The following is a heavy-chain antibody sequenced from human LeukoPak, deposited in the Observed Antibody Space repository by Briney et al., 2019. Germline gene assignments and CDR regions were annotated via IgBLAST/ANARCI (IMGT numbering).Heavy chain of an antibody. Sequence: GGSLRLSCTASGFTFNTYSMNWVRQAPGEGLEWVSYVSSSSRTIYYADSVKGRFTTSRDNAKTSLYLQMNSLRAEDTAVYYWARNLGVYDYGGNIDFGGQGALVTVSS. J-gene: IGHJ4*02. CDR2: VSSSSRTI. CDR1: GFTFNTYS. D-gene: IGHD4-23*01. CDR3: ARNLGVYDYGGNIDF. V-gene: IGHV3-48*04.